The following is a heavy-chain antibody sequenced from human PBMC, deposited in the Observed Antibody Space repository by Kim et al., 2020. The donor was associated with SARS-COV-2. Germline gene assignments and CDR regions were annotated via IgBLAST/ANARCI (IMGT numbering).Heavy chain of an antibody. CDR1: GFTVSSNY. Sequence: GGSLRLSCAASGFTVSSNYMSWVRQAPGKGLEWVSVIYSGGSTYYADSVKGRFTISRDNSKNTLYLQMNSLRAEDTAVYYCARVDIVATITDYWGQGTLVTVSS. J-gene: IGHJ4*02. V-gene: IGHV3-53*01. D-gene: IGHD5-12*01. CDR3: ARVDIVATITDY. CDR2: IYSGGST.